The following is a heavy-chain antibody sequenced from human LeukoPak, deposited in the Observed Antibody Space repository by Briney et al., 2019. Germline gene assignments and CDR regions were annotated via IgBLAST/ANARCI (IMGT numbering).Heavy chain of an antibody. CDR2: IIPIFGTA. V-gene: IGHV1-69*13. CDR1: GGTFSSYA. D-gene: IGHD3-22*01. J-gene: IGHJ3*02. Sequence: GASVKVSCKASGGTFSSYAISWVRQAPGQGLEWMGGIIPIFGTANYAQKFQGRVTITADESTSTAYMELSSLRSEDTAVYYCARDAYYDSSGLPYQAFDIWSQGTMVTVSS. CDR3: ARDAYYDSSGLPYQAFDI.